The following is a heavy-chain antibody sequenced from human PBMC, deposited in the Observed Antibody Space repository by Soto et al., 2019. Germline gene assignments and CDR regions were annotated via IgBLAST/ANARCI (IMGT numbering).Heavy chain of an antibody. D-gene: IGHD6-25*01. J-gene: IGHJ3*02. CDR1: GGSISSYY. Sequence: PSETLSLTCTVSGGSISSYYWSWIRQPPGKGLEWIGYIYYSGSTNYNPSLKSRVTISVDTSKNQFSLKLSSVTAADTAVYYCARDSDYVSFDIWGQGTMVTVSS. V-gene: IGHV4-59*01. CDR3: ARDSDYVSFDI. CDR2: IYYSGST.